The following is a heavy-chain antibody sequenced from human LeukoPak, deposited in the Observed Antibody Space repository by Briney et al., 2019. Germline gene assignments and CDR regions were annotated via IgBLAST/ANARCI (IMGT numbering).Heavy chain of an antibody. Sequence: SETLSLTRAVYRGSFSGYYWSWIRQPPGKGLEGIGEINHSGSTNYNPSLKSRVTISVDTSKNQFSLKLSSVTAAETAVYCCARYCSSTSCDRSWFDPWGQGTLVTVSS. D-gene: IGHD2-2*01. V-gene: IGHV4-34*01. CDR3: ARYCSSTSCDRSWFDP. CDR2: INHSGST. J-gene: IGHJ5*02. CDR1: RGSFSGYY.